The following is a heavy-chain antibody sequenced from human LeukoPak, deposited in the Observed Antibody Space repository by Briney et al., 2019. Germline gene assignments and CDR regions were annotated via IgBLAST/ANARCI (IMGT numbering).Heavy chain of an antibody. V-gene: IGHV1-69*13. J-gene: IGHJ6*04. CDR2: IIPIFGTA. D-gene: IGHD2-2*01. Sequence: SVKVSCKASGGTFSSYAISWVRQAPGQGLEWMGGIIPIFGTANYAQKFQGRVTITADEPTSTAYMELSSLRSEDTAVYYCARGPDCSSTSCYPPYYYGMDVWGKGTTVTVSS. CDR1: GGTFSSYA. CDR3: ARGPDCSSTSCYPPYYYGMDV.